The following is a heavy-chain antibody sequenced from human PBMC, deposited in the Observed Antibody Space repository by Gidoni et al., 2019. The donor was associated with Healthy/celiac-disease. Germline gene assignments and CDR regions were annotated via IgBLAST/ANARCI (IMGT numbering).Heavy chain of an antibody. J-gene: IGHJ3*01. V-gene: IGHV3-15*01. CDR1: GCTFSNAW. CDR3: TTSEAAFDF. CDR2: IKSKTDGGTT. Sequence: EVQLVESGGGLVKPGGSLRRSWAAAGCTFSNAWMSWVRQAPGKGLEWVGRIKSKTDGGTTDYAAPVKGRFTISRDDSQNTLYLHTTSLNTEDTAVYYCTTSEAAFDFWGQGTLVTVSS.